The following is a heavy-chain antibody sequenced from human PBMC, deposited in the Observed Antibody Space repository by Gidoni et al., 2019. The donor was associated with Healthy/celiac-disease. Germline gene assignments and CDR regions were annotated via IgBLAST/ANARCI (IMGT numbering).Heavy chain of an antibody. Sequence: QVQLVQSGAERNKPASSVQVSCKASGRTFSSSASSWVRRAPGQGLEWRGRIIPILGIANYAEKFQGRVTITADKSTSTAYMELSSLRSEDTAVYYCASGGAGTTVPDYWGQGTLVTVSS. V-gene: IGHV1-69*04. CDR1: GRTFSSSA. CDR3: ASGGAGTTVPDY. J-gene: IGHJ4*02. D-gene: IGHD1-7*01. CDR2: IIPILGIA.